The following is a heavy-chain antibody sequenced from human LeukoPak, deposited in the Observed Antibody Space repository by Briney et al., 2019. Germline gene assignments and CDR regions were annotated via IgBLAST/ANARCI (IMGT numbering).Heavy chain of an antibody. CDR1: GGSISSGSYY. Sequence: SQTLSLTCTVSGGSISSGSYYWSWIRQPAGKGLEWIGRIYTSGSTNYNPSLKSRVTISVDTSKNQFSLKLSSVTAADTAVYYCARASHYYDSSGYYVDAFDTWGQGTMVTVSS. V-gene: IGHV4-61*02. CDR3: ARASHYYDSSGYYVDAFDT. J-gene: IGHJ3*02. CDR2: IYTSGST. D-gene: IGHD3-22*01.